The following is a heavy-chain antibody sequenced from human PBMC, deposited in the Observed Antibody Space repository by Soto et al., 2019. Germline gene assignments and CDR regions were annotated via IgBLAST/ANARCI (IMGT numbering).Heavy chain of an antibody. CDR3: ERAPRYSSSPFDY. V-gene: IGHV5-51*01. CDR1: GYSFTSYW. Sequence: LGESLKISCKGSGYSFTSYWIGWVRQMPGKGLEWMGIIYPGDSETRYSPSFQGQVTISADKSISTAYPQWSSLKASDTAMYYCERAPRYSSSPFDYWGQGTLVTVSS. CDR2: IYPGDSET. D-gene: IGHD6-19*01. J-gene: IGHJ4*02.